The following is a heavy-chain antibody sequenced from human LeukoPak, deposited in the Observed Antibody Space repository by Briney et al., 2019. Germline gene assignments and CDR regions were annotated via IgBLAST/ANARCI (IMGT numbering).Heavy chain of an antibody. CDR1: GGSISSYY. D-gene: IGHD5-12*01. V-gene: IGHV4-59*08. Sequence: PSETLSLTCTVSGGSISSYYWSWIRQPPGKGLEWIGYIYYSGSTNYNPSLKSRVTISVDTSKNQFSLKLSSVTAADTAVYYCATYGGYSGYDPYFDYWGQGTLSPSPQ. CDR3: ATYGGYSGYDPYFDY. CDR2: IYYSGST. J-gene: IGHJ4*02.